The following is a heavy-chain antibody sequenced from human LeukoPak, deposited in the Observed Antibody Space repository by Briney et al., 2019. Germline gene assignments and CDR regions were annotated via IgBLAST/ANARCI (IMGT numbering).Heavy chain of an antibody. V-gene: IGHV1-46*01. J-gene: IGHJ4*02. D-gene: IGHD6-13*01. CDR1: GYTFTSYY. CDR3: ARDLRGAVAAVGTINDEIDY. CDR2: INPSGGNT. Sequence: ASVKVSCKASGYTFTSYYMHWVRQAPGQGLEWMGLINPSGGNTRYAQKFQGRVTMTRDTSTSTVYMELSSLRSEDTAVYYCARDLRGAVAAVGTINDEIDYWGQGTLVTVSS.